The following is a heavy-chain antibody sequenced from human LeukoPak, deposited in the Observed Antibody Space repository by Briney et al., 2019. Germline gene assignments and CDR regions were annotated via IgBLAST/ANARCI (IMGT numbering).Heavy chain of an antibody. CDR1: EFTFSDYC. D-gene: IGHD6-19*01. CDR3: ARYVAGPKETLDY. CDR2: ISGSSSYT. Sequence: GGSLRLSCAASEFTFSDYCMSWIRQAPGKGLEWVSYISGSSSYTNYADSVKGRFTISRHNAKNSLHLQMNILRAEDTVVYYCARYVAGPKETLDYWGQGTLVTVSS. J-gene: IGHJ4*02. V-gene: IGHV3-11*03.